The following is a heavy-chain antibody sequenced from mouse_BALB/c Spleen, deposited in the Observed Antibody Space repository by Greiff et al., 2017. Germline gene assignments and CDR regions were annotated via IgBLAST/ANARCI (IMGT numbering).Heavy chain of an antibody. CDR1: GYTFTSYW. D-gene: IGHD1-1*01. J-gene: IGHJ2*01. CDR2: INPSTGYT. CDR3: ARGGVLRRYFDY. Sequence: QVQLQQSGAELAKPGASVKMSCKASGYTFTSYWMHWVKQRPGQGLEWIGYINPSTGYTEYNQKFKDKATLTADKSSSTAYMQLSSLTSEDSAVYYCARGGVLRRYFDYWGQGTTLTVSS. V-gene: IGHV1-7*01.